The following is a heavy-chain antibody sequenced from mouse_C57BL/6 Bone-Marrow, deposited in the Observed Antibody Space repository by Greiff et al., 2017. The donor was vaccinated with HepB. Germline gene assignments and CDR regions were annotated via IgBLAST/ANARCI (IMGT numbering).Heavy chain of an antibody. Sequence: VQLQQSGPGLVQPSQSLSITCTVSGFSFTSYGVHWVRQSPGKGLEWLGVIWRGGSTDYNAAFMSRLSITKDNSKSQVFFKMNSLQADDTAIYYCAKFPGIYYYGSSSFYAMDYWGQGTSVTVSS. V-gene: IGHV2-5*01. J-gene: IGHJ4*01. CDR1: GFSFTSYG. D-gene: IGHD1-1*01. CDR2: IWRGGST. CDR3: AKFPGIYYYGSSSFYAMDY.